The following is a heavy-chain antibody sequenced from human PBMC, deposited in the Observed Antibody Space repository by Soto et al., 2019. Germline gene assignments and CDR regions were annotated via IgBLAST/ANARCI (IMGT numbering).Heavy chain of an antibody. CDR3: ARGVYDFWSGHPKRLDY. Sequence: GGSLRLSCAASGFTFSGSAMHWVRQASGKGLEWVGRIRSKANSYATAYAVSVKGRFTISRDDSRNTAYLQMNSLKTEDTAVYYCARGVYDFWSGHPKRLDYWGQGTVVTVSS. CDR1: GFTFSGSA. J-gene: IGHJ4*02. V-gene: IGHV3-73*01. D-gene: IGHD3-3*01. CDR2: IRSKANSYAT.